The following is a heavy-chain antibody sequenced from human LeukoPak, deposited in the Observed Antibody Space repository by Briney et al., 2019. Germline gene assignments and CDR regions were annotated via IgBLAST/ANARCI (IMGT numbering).Heavy chain of an antibody. CDR2: IYYSGST. J-gene: IGHJ5*02. V-gene: IGHV4-31*03. D-gene: IGHD3-10*01. CDR3: ARGLVTMVRGVLGSLNWFDP. CDR1: GGSISSGGYY. Sequence: SQTLSLTCTVSGGSISSGGYYWSWIRQHPGKGLEWIGYIYYSGSTYYNPSLKSRVTISVDTSKNQFPLKLSSVTAADTAVYYCARGLVTMVRGVLGSLNWFDPWGQGTLVTVSS.